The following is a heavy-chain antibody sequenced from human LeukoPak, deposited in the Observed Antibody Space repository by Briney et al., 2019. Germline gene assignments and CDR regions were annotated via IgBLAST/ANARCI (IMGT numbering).Heavy chain of an antibody. CDR2: INPNSGGT. CDR3: ARAGPLPPPYCGGDCYGVGDY. V-gene: IGHV1-2*02. J-gene: IGHJ4*02. D-gene: IGHD2-21*01. Sequence: GASVKVSCKASGYTFTSYYMHWVRQAPGQGLEWMGWINPNSGGTNYAQKFQGKVTMTRDTSISTAYMELSRLRSDDTAVYYCARAGPLPPPYCGGDCYGVGDYWGQGTLVTVSS. CDR1: GYTFTSYY.